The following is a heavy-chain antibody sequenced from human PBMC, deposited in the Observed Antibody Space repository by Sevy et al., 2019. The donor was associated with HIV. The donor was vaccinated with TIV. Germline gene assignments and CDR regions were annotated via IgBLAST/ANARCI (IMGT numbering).Heavy chain of an antibody. V-gene: IGHV3-48*03. Sequence: GGSLRLSCVASGFTFSSYEMNWVHQAPGKGLEWVSYISNSGTSMYYSDSVKGRFTISRDNDRNSLYLQMNSLRAEDTAVYYCARDLPPSATTVAHFDCWGQGTLVTVSS. CDR1: GFTFSSYE. J-gene: IGHJ4*02. CDR2: ISNSGTSM. D-gene: IGHD4-17*01. CDR3: ARDLPPSATTVAHFDC.